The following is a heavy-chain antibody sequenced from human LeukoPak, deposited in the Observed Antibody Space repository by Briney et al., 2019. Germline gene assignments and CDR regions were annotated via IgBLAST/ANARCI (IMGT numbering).Heavy chain of an antibody. Sequence: GASVKVSCKASGYTFTSYDINWVRQATGQGLEWMGWMNPNSGNTGYAQKFQGRVTMTRNTSTSTVYMELSSLRSEDTAVYYCARVGDSGYDRGLGGDPVDYWGQGTLVTVSS. V-gene: IGHV1-8*01. CDR1: GYTFTSYD. J-gene: IGHJ4*02. CDR3: ARVGDSGYDRGLGGDPVDY. CDR2: MNPNSGNT. D-gene: IGHD5-12*01.